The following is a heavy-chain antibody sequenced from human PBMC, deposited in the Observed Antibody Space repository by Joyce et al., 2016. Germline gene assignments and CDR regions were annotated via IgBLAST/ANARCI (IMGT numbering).Heavy chain of an antibody. J-gene: IGHJ4*02. Sequence: QVHLQESGPGLVNPSGTLSLSCTVSGDSMRDTNWWSWVRQSPGKGLQWSAEIHHSGTTNYNPSLRSQVSILVDKSKNQFFLSLSSATAADTAVYYCTKSYESGGIRFDYWGRGLLVTVSS. CDR3: TKSYESGGIRFDY. CDR1: GDSMRDTNW. V-gene: IGHV4-4*02. D-gene: IGHD3-22*01. CDR2: IHHSGTT.